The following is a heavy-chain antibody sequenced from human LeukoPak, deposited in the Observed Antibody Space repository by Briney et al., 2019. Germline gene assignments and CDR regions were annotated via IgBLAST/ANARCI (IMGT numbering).Heavy chain of an antibody. CDR3: ARSSSSWYSHEGH. Sequence: ASVKVSCKASGYTFTSYDINWVRQATGQGLEWMGWMNPNSGNTGYAQKFQGRVTMTRNTSISTAYMELSSLRSEDTAVYYCARSSSSWYSHEGHWGQGTLVTVSS. CDR2: MNPNSGNT. J-gene: IGHJ4*02. CDR1: GYTFTSYD. D-gene: IGHD6-13*01. V-gene: IGHV1-8*01.